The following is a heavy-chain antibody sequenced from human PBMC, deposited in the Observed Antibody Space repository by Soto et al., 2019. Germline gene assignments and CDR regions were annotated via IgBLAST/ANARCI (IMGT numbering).Heavy chain of an antibody. CDR1: GGSISSGGYY. V-gene: IGHV4-31*03. Sequence: ASETLSLTCTVSGGSISSGGYYWSWIRQHPGKGLEWIGYIYYSGSTYYNPSLKSRVTISVDTSKNQSSLKLSSVTAADTAVYYCARVRGNYYDSSGYYHTFDYWGQGTLVTVSP. D-gene: IGHD3-22*01. J-gene: IGHJ4*02. CDR2: IYYSGST. CDR3: ARVRGNYYDSSGYYHTFDY.